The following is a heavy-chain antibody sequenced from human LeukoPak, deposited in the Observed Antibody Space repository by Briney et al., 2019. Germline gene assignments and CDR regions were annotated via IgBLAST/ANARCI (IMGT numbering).Heavy chain of an antibody. Sequence: LSFTCAVYDASSSAYYWCWIRQPREKGLGWSGEINHSGSTNYTPTLKRRVTLSGDTAKNQFYLKLSSVTAADTAVYYRARGLAATVTILYNWFDPWGQGNLGTVSS. CDR2: INHSGST. CDR1: DASSSAYY. CDR3: ARGLAATVTILYNWFDP. V-gene: IGHV4-34*01. J-gene: IGHJ5*02. D-gene: IGHD4-17*01.